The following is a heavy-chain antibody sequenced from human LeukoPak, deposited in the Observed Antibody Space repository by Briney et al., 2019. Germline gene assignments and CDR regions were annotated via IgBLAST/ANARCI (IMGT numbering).Heavy chain of an antibody. Sequence: SETLSLTCTVSGDSLISGTYYWTWIRQHPGKALEWIGYIYYSGTTVYNPSLKSRVSMSADTSTNQFSLTVNSVTAADTAVYFCARDLHCINGACTANWFPTWGPRILVTVSS. V-gene: IGHV4-31*03. CDR3: ARDLHCINGACTANWFPT. D-gene: IGHD2-8*01. J-gene: IGHJ4*02. CDR1: GDSLISGTYY. CDR2: IYYSGTT.